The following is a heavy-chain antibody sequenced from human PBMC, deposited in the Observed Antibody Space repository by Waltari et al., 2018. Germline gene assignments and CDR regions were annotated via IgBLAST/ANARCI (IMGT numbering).Heavy chain of an antibody. CDR2: IIPIFGTA. Sequence: QVQLVQSGAEVKKPGSSVKVSCKASGGTFSSYAISWVRQAPGQGLEWMGGIIPIFGTANYAQKFQGRVTITADESTSTAYMERSSLRAEDTAVYYCARTHYGGNNPFDYWGQGTLVTVSS. CDR3: ARTHYGGNNPFDY. D-gene: IGHD2-15*01. V-gene: IGHV1-69*01. CDR1: GGTFSSYA. J-gene: IGHJ4*02.